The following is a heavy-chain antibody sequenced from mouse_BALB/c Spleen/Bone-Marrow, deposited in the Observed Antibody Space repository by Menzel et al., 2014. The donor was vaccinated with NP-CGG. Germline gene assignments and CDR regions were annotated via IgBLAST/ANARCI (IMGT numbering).Heavy chain of an antibody. D-gene: IGHD1-1*01. CDR3: ALYYYGSLDY. CDR1: GYTFTSYW. V-gene: IGHV1S81*02. CDR2: INPSNGRT. J-gene: IGHJ2*01. Sequence: VQLVESGAELVKPGASVKLSCKASGYTFTSYWMHWVKQRPGQGLEWIGEINPSNGRTNYNEKFKGKATLTVDKSSSTAYMQLSSLTSEDSAVYYCALYYYGSLDYWGQGTTLTVSS.